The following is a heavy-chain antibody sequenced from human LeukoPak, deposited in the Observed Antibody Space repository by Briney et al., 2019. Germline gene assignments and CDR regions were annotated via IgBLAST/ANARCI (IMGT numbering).Heavy chain of an antibody. D-gene: IGHD3-3*01. CDR2: IIPIFDTA. CDR3: ARQTSGGYTVFFGKPRGHWFDP. CDR1: GYTFTNYA. Sequence: SSVKVSCKASGYTFTNYAMHWVRQARGQGLEWMGTIIPIFDTANYAQKFQGRVTITADESTGTAYMELSSLRSEDTAVYYCARQTSGGYTVFFGKPRGHWFDPWGQGTLVTVSS. V-gene: IGHV1-69*13. J-gene: IGHJ5*02.